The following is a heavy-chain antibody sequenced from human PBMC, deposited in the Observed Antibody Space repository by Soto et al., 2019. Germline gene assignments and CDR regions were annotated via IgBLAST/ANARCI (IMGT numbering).Heavy chain of an antibody. CDR3: AKLLGDSSGYYKPPNDY. Sequence: QVQLVQSGAEVKKPGSSVKVSCKASGGTFSSYTISWVRQAPGQGLEWMGRIIPILGIANYAQKFQGRVTITADKSTSPAYMELSSLRAEDTAVYYCAKLLGDSSGYYKPPNDYWGQGTLVTVSS. J-gene: IGHJ4*02. V-gene: IGHV1-69*02. CDR1: GGTFSSYT. D-gene: IGHD3-22*01. CDR2: IIPILGIA.